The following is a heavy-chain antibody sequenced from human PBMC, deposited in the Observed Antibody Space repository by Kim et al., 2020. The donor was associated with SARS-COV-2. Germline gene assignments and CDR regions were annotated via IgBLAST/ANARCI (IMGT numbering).Heavy chain of an antibody. Sequence: SETLSLTCAVYGGSFSGYYWSWIRQPPGKGLEWIGEINHSGSTNYNPYLKSRVTISVDTSKNQFSLKLSSVTAADTAVYYCARGLIGYYYYYMDVWGKGTTVTVSS. CDR2: INHSGST. V-gene: IGHV4-34*01. J-gene: IGHJ6*03. CDR3: ARGLIGYYYYYMDV. CDR1: GGSFSGYY.